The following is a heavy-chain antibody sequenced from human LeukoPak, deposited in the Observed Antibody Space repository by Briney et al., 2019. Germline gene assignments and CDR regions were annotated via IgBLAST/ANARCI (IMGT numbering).Heavy chain of an antibody. Sequence: PSETLSLTCTVSGGSISTYYWNWIRQPPGKGLEWIGYIYYSGTTNYNPSLKSRVSMSVDTSKNQFSLKLSSVTAADTAVYYCARGLLDRTSRRIDYWGQGTLVTVSS. V-gene: IGHV4-59*08. CDR2: IYYSGTT. J-gene: IGHJ4*02. CDR1: GGSISTYY. D-gene: IGHD2-2*02. CDR3: ARGLLDRTSRRIDY.